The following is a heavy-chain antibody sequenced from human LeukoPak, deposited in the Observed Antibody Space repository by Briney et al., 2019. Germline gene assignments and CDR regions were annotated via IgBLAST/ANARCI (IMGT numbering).Heavy chain of an antibody. D-gene: IGHD1-1*01. V-gene: IGHV3-43*02. CDR2: ISKDGGNK. J-gene: IGHJ4*02. CDR3: AKRSGAPNNFDY. Sequence: GGSLRLSCAASGFTFDEHDMYWVRQVPGKGLEWVCLISKDGGNKHYADSVKGRFSISKDNNRNSLSLQMNSLRSKDTASYFCAKRSGAPNNFDYWGQGALVTVSS. CDR1: GFTFDEHD.